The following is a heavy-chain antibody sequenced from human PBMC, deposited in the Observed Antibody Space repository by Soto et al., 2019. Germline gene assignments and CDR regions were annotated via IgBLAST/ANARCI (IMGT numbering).Heavy chain of an antibody. D-gene: IGHD2-8*01. Sequence: ASVKVSCKVSGYTFTSYDINWVRQATGQGLEWMGWMNPNSGNTGYAQKFQGRVTITGNNSITTADMELSSLRSEDTAVYYCARHCTNGVCSTTYYYYYGMDVWGQGTTVTVTS. CDR3: ARHCTNGVCSTTYYYYYGMDV. J-gene: IGHJ6*02. V-gene: IGHV1-8*01. CDR1: GYTFTSYD. CDR2: MNPNSGNT.